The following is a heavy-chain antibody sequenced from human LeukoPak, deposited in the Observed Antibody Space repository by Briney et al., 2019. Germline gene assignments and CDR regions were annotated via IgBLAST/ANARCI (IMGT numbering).Heavy chain of an antibody. CDR3: AKGPVGRNPPYYFDY. V-gene: IGHV3-23*01. CDR1: GFTFSSYA. CDR2: ISGSGGST. D-gene: IGHD4-23*01. J-gene: IGHJ4*02. Sequence: GGSLRLSCAASGFTFSSYAMSWVRQAPGKGLEWVSAISGSGGSTYYADSVKGRFTISRDNSKNTLYLQMNSLRAEDTAMYYCAKGPVGRNPPYYFDYWGQGTLVTVSS.